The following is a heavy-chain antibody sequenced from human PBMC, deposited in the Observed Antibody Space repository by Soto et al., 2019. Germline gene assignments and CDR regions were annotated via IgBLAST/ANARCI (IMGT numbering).Heavy chain of an antibody. J-gene: IGHJ5*02. CDR3: VRTARQGAVAPHWFDR. D-gene: IGHD2-21*02. CDR1: GASIRSTDYY. V-gene: IGHV4-30-4*01. Sequence: SETLSLTCTVSGASIRSTDYYWSWIRQAPGKGLEWIGYVYYTGSTYYNPSHMSRLTISVDTSKNQFSLKLTSVTAAETAVYYCVRTARQGAVAPHWFDRWGQGTQVTVS. CDR2: VYYTGST.